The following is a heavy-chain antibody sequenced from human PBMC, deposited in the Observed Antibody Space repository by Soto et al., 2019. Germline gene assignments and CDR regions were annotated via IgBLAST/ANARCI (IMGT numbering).Heavy chain of an antibody. Sequence: GSLRLSCAASGFTFSDYYMSWIRQAPGKGLEWVSYISSSGSTIYYADSVKGRFTISRDNAKNSLYLQMNSLRAEDTAVYYCARDRDTAMVPSGGFDPWGQGTLVTVSS. CDR2: ISSSGSTI. CDR3: ARDRDTAMVPSGGFDP. CDR1: GFTFSDYY. V-gene: IGHV3-11*01. J-gene: IGHJ5*02. D-gene: IGHD5-18*01.